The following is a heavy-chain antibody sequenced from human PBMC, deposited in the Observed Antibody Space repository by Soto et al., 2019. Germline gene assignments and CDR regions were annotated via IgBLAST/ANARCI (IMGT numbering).Heavy chain of an antibody. CDR3: ARGITMVRGVPRFDP. Sequence: SVKVSCKASGGTFSSSAISWVRQAPGQGLELMGGIIPIFGTANYAQKFQGRVTITADESTSTAYMELSSLRSEDTAVDYCARGITMVRGVPRFDPWRQGNLVIV. CDR2: IIPIFGTA. D-gene: IGHD3-10*01. J-gene: IGHJ5*02. CDR1: GGTFSSSA. V-gene: IGHV1-69*13.